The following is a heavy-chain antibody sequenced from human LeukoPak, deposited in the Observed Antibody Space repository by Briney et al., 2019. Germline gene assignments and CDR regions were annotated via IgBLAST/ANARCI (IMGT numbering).Heavy chain of an antibody. D-gene: IGHD3-3*01. CDR3: ARGSQVDDFWSGYRAPLDY. CDR1: GGSISSSSYY. Sequence: SETLSLTCTVAGGSISSSSYYWGWIRQPPGKGLEWIGSIYNSGSTYYNPSLKSRVTISVDTSKNQFSLKLSSVTAADTAVYFCARGSQVDDFWSGYRAPLDYWGQGTLVTVSS. V-gene: IGHV4-39*01. J-gene: IGHJ4*02. CDR2: IYNSGST.